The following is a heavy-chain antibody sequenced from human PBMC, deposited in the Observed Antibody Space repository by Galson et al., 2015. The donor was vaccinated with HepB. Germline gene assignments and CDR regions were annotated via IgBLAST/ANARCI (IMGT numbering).Heavy chain of an antibody. CDR3: AKDSNLYCSSTSCYNVCWDY. D-gene: IGHD2-2*02. CDR2: ISGSGGST. CDR1: GFTFSSYA. Sequence: SLRLSCAASGFTFSSYAMSWVRQAPGKGLEWVSAISGSGGSTYYADSVKGRFTISRDNSKNTLYLQMNSLRAEDTAVYYCAKDSNLYCSSTSCYNVCWDYWGQGTLVTVSS. J-gene: IGHJ4*02. V-gene: IGHV3-23*01.